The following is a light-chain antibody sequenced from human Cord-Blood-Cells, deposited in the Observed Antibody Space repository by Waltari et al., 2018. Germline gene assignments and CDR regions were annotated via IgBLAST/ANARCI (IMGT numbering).Light chain of an antibody. V-gene: IGKV3-15*01. CDR1: QSVSSN. J-gene: IGKJ2*01. CDR2: GAS. Sequence: IVMTPSLATLSVSPGERATLSCRASQSVSSNLAWYQQKPGQAPRLLIYGASTRAPGIPARFSGSGSGTEFTLTISSLQSEDFAVYYCQQYNNCPYTFGQGTKLEIK. CDR3: QQYNNCPYT.